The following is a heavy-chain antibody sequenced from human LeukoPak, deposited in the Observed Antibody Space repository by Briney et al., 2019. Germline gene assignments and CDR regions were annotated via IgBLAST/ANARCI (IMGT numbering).Heavy chain of an antibody. D-gene: IGHD4-17*01. CDR3: ARVPDATVTEIFDY. J-gene: IGHJ4*02. CDR1: GFAFSSYT. CDR2: INWNGGST. Sequence: GGSLRLSCAASGFAFSSYTMNWVRQAPGKGLEWVSGINWNGGSTGYADSVKGRFTISRDNAKNSLYLQMNSLRAEDTALYYCARVPDATVTEIFDYWGQGTLVTVSS. V-gene: IGHV3-20*04.